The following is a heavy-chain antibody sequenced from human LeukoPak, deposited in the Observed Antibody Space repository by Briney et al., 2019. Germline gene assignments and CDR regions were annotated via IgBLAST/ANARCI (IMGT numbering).Heavy chain of an antibody. CDR2: INPNSGGT. D-gene: IGHD2-2*01. J-gene: IGHJ5*02. CDR3: ARDSDCSSTSCPNWFDP. CDR1: GYTFTGYY. Sequence: ASVKVSCKASGYTFTGYYMHWVRQAPGQRLEWMGWINPNSGGTNYAQKFQGRVTMTRDTSISTAYMELSRLRSDDTAVYYCARDSDCSSTSCPNWFDPWGQGTLVTVSS. V-gene: IGHV1-2*02.